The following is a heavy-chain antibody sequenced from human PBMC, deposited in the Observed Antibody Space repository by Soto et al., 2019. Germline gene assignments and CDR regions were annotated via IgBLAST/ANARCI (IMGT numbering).Heavy chain of an antibody. J-gene: IGHJ4*02. CDR1: GYSFAGYW. D-gene: IGHD3-22*01. CDR3: ARQIYDSDTGPNSQYYFDS. V-gene: IGHV5-10-1*01. CDR2: IDPSDSQT. Sequence: PGESLKISGKGSGYSFAGYWITWVRQKPGKGLEWMGRIDPSDSQTYYSPSFRGHVTISVTKSITTVFLQWSSLRASDTAMYYCARQIYDSDTGPNSQYYFDSWGQGTPVTVYS.